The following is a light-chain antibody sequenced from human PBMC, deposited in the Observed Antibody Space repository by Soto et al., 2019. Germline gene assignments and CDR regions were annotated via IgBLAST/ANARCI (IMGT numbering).Light chain of an antibody. V-gene: IGLV1-51*01. CDR3: GTWDNSLRAGV. CDR1: SSNIGTNF. J-gene: IGLJ3*02. CDR2: DND. Sequence: QSVLTQPPSVSAAPGQNITISCSGSSSNIGTNFVSWYHQLPRAAPKLLIYDNDKRPSGIPDRFSGSKSVTSATLGITGLQTGDEADYYCGTWDNSLRAGVFGGGTKLTVL.